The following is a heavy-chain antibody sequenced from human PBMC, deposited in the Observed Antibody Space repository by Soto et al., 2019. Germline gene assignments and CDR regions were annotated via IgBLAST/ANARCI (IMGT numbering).Heavy chain of an antibody. Sequence: EVQLVQSGAEVKKPGESLRISCKGSGYSFTSYWISWVRQMPGKGLEWMGRIDPSDAYTNYSPSFQGHVTISADKSISPAYLQWRSLKASDTAMYYCARHPIAAAGPDYWGQGTLVNVSS. J-gene: IGHJ4*02. CDR1: GYSFTSYW. V-gene: IGHV5-10-1*01. D-gene: IGHD6-13*01. CDR2: IDPSDAYT. CDR3: ARHPIAAAGPDY.